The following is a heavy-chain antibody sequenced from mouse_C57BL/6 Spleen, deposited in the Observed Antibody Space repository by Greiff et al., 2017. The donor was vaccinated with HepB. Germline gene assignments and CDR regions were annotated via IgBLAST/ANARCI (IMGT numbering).Heavy chain of an antibody. V-gene: IGHV1-55*01. Sequence: QVQLKQSGAELVKPGASVKMSCKASGYTFTSYWITWVKQRPGQGLEWIGDIYPGSGSTNYHEKFKSKATLTVDTSSSTAYMQLSSLTSEDSAVYYCARRGGDYGSRRYFDYWGQGTTLTVSS. CDR1: GYTFTSYW. CDR2: IYPGSGST. D-gene: IGHD1-1*01. CDR3: ARRGGDYGSRRYFDY. J-gene: IGHJ2*01.